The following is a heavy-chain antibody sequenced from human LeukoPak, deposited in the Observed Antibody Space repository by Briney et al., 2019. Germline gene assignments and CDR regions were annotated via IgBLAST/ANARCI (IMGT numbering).Heavy chain of an antibody. CDR2: IHPDDSDT. V-gene: IGHV3-7*01. D-gene: IGHD6-19*01. Sequence: PGGSLRLSCTASGFTSSGSCMSSVRQAPGKGLEWLANIHPDDSDTSYVDSVKGRFTIYRDNAKESMFLQMNSLRAEEMAVYYCVRWGEEAGMDRWGQGTLVTVSS. CDR3: VRWGEEAGMDR. J-gene: IGHJ5*02. CDR1: GFTSSGSC.